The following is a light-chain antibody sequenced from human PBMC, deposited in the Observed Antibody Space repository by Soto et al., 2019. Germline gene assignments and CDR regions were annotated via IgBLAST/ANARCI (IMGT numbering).Light chain of an antibody. V-gene: IGLV1-40*01. J-gene: IGLJ2*01. CDR2: GNS. CDR3: QSYDSSLSGSRV. CDR1: SSNIGAGYD. Sequence: QSVLTQPPSVSGAPGQRVTISCTGSSSNIGAGYDVHWYQQLPGTATKLLIYGNSNRPSVVPDRFSGSKSGTSASLAITGLQAEDEADYYCQSYDSSLSGSRVFGGGTKLTVL.